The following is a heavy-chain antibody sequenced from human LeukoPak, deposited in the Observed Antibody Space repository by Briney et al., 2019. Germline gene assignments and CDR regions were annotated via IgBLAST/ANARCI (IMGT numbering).Heavy chain of an antibody. D-gene: IGHD3-10*01. J-gene: IGHJ3*02. CDR1: RFTFSSYG. CDR2: IQYDGSNE. Sequence: PGGSLRLSCAASRFTFSSYGMHWVRQAPGKGLEWVAYIQYDGSNEQYADPVKGRFTISRDNSKNTLYLQMNSLRAEDTAVYYCAKVLIWTYGSGNYYKGAFDIWGQGTMVTVFS. V-gene: IGHV3-30*02. CDR3: AKVLIWTYGSGNYYKGAFDI.